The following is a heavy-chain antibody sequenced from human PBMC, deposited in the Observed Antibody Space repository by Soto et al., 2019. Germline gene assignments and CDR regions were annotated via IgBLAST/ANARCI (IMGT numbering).Heavy chain of an antibody. CDR3: ARWGRRIGSKDTAMAAGFDY. D-gene: IGHD5-18*01. J-gene: IGHJ4*02. V-gene: IGHV4-34*01. CDR2: INHSGST. CDR1: GGSFSGYY. Sequence: SETLSLTCAVYGGSFSGYYWSWIRQPPGKGLEWIGEINHSGSTNYNPSLKSRVTISVDTSKNQFSLKLSSVTAADTAVYYCARWGRRIGSKDTAMAAGFDYRGQGTLVTVSS.